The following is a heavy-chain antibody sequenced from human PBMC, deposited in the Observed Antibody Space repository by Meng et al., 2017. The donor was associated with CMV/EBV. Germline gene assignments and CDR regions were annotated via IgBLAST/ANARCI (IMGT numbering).Heavy chain of an antibody. CDR1: GGSISSYY. Sequence: VLLQESGPELVKPSRTLSLTCTASGGSISSYYGSWVRQPAGKGLEWIGRIYTSGSTNYNPSLKSRVTMSVDTSKNQFSLKLSSVTAADTAVYYCARVLRWNGVIDYWGQGTLVTVSS. CDR3: ARVLRWNGVIDY. V-gene: IGHV4-4*07. D-gene: IGHD4-23*01. CDR2: IYTSGST. J-gene: IGHJ4*02.